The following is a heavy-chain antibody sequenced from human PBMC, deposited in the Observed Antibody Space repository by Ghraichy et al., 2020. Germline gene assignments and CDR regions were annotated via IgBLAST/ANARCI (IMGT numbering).Heavy chain of an antibody. CDR1: GFTFSSTA. CDR2: IGGSGGTT. CDR3: AKNKGSGWMYYFDY. D-gene: IGHD6-19*01. Sequence: GGSLRLSCVASGFTFSSTAVSWVRQAPGRGLQWVSAIGGSGGTTYYADSVKGRFTISRDNSKNTLYLQMNSLRAEDTAVYYWAKNKGSGWMYYFDYWGQGTLVTVSS. V-gene: IGHV3-23*01. J-gene: IGHJ4*02.